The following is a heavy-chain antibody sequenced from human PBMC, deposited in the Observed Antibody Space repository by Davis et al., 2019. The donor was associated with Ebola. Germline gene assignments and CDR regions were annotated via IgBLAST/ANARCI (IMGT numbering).Heavy chain of an antibody. D-gene: IGHD2-15*01. CDR1: GFTFSSYS. J-gene: IGHJ4*02. CDR3: ARGQDRDY. Sequence: PGGSLRLSCAASGFTFSSYSMNWVSQAPGKGLEWISSISTSSSTMYYADSVKGRFTISIDNAKNSLYLQMNSLRDEDTAVYYCARGQDRDYWGQGTLVTVSS. CDR2: ISTSSSTM. V-gene: IGHV3-48*02.